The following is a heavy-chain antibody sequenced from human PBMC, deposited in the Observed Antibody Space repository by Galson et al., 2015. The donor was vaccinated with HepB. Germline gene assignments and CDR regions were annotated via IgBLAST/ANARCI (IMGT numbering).Heavy chain of an antibody. CDR3: AAADSRTNCCGVPCGFNF. D-gene: IGHD2-2*01. CDR2: IVVGSGET. J-gene: IGHJ4*02. Sequence: SVKVSCKASGFTFSDPAIQWVRQARGQRLEWIGWIVVGSGETKYAQTFQERVTITRDMSTSTVYMEMSSLRSDDTGVYYCAAADSRTNCCGVPCGFNFWGQGTLVTVSS. V-gene: IGHV1-58*02. CDR1: GFTFSDPA.